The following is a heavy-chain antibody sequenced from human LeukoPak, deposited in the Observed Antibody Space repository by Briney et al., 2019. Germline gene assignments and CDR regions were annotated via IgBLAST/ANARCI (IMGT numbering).Heavy chain of an antibody. D-gene: IGHD6-6*01. CDR2: INPSGGST. V-gene: IGHV1-46*01. Sequence: GAPVKVSCKASGYTFTSYYMHWVRQAPGQGLEWMGIINPSGGSTSYAQKFQGRVTMTRDMSTSTVYMELSSLRSEDTAVYYCARVAAYSSSAGSVDYWGQGTLVTVSS. J-gene: IGHJ4*02. CDR3: ARVAAYSSSAGSVDY. CDR1: GYTFTSYY.